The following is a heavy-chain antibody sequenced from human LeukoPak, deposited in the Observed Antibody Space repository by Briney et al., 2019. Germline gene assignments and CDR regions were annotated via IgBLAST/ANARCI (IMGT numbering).Heavy chain of an antibody. CDR1: GSTLSSYA. CDR3: ARDERLLSFLK. Sequence: PGGSLRLSCAASGSTLSSYAMSWVRQAPGKGLEWVSAISDTGNTYHADSVKGRFTISRDSSKNTLYLQMNSLRAEDAAIYYCARDERLLSFLKWGQGTLVTVSS. CDR2: ISDTGNT. V-gene: IGHV3-23*01. J-gene: IGHJ4*02. D-gene: IGHD3-3*01.